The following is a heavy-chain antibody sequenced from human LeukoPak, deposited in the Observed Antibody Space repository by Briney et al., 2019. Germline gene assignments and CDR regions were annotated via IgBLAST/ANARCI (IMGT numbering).Heavy chain of an antibody. D-gene: IGHD3-22*01. CDR1: GYTFTSYG. V-gene: IGHV1-18*01. J-gene: IGHJ1*01. CDR3: ARADGRRLLGEYFQH. Sequence: WASVKVSCKASGYTFTSYGISWVRQAPGQGLEWMGWISAYNGNTNSAQKFQDRVTMTRDTSISTAYMELSRLRSDDTAVYYCARADGRRLLGEYFQHWGQGTLVTVSS. CDR2: ISAYNGNT.